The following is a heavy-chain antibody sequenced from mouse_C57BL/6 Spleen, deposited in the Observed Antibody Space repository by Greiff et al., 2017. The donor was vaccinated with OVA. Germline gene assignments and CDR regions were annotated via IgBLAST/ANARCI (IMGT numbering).Heavy chain of an antibody. J-gene: IGHJ2*01. CDR2: IYPGNSDT. CDR3: TRWEFTTVVAPFDY. D-gene: IGHD1-1*01. Sequence: VHVKQSGTVLARPGASVKMSCKTSGYTFTSYWMHWVKQRPGQGLEWIGAIYPGNSDTSYNQKFKGKAKLTAVTSASTAYMELSSLTNEDSAVYYCTRWEFTTVVAPFDYWGQGTTLTVSS. CDR1: GYTFTSYW. V-gene: IGHV1-5*01.